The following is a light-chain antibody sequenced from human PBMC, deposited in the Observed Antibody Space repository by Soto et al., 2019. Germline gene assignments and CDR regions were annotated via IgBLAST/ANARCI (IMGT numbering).Light chain of an antibody. Sequence: DVVLTQSPLSLPVTLGQTASLSCRSSQSLVKSDGNTYLTWFQQRQGQSPRRLIYKVSNRDSGVPDRFSGSWSSTDFTLKISRVEAEYVGIYYCMQGTYWPTFGQGTRLEIK. J-gene: IGKJ5*01. V-gene: IGKV2-30*01. CDR2: KVS. CDR1: QSLVKSDGNTY. CDR3: MQGTYWPT.